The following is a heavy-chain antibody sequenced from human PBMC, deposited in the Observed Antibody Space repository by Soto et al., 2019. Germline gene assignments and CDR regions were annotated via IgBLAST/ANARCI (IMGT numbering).Heavy chain of an antibody. Sequence: SETLSLTCAVSGDSVSSNKWWSWVRQPPGKGLEWIGEIFHSGSTNYNPSLSSRVTMSVDRSKNQFSLRLNSVTAADTAMYFCASAKFQWLESVESWGQGTLVTVSS. D-gene: IGHD5-12*01. CDR1: GDSVSSNKW. V-gene: IGHV4-4*02. J-gene: IGHJ4*02. CDR2: IFHSGST. CDR3: ASAKFQWLESVES.